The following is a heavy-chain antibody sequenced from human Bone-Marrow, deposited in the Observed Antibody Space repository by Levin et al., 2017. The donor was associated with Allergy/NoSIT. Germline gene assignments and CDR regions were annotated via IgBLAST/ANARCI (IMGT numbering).Heavy chain of an antibody. Sequence: LSLTCVASQFTISNYWMGWVRQAPGKGLEWVADIKQDGSEKTYVDSAKGRFTISRDNAKNSLYLQMNSLNAEDTAVYYCARDGMSRSYDIWGQGTMVIVSS. CDR1: QFTISNYW. J-gene: IGHJ3*02. D-gene: IGHD1-26*01. CDR3: ARDGMSRSYDI. CDR2: IKQDGSEK. V-gene: IGHV3-7*04.